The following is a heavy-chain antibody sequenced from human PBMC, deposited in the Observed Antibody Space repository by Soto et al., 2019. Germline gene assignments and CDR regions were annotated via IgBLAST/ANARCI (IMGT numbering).Heavy chain of an antibody. V-gene: IGHV3-23*01. CDR2: ISGSGSSI. CDR3: AKGRDSSSWKNWFDP. Sequence: PGGSLRLSCAASGFTFSNYAMTWVRQAPGKGLEWVSGISGSGSSIYYAYSVKGRFTISRDNSKNTLYLQMNSLRAEDTAVYYCAKGRDSSSWKNWFDPWGQGTLVTVSS. CDR1: GFTFSNYA. J-gene: IGHJ5*02. D-gene: IGHD6-13*01.